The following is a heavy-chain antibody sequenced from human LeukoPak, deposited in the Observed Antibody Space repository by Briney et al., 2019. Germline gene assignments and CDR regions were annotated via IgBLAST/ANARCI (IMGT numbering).Heavy chain of an antibody. J-gene: IGHJ4*02. CDR2: FGTRSTSV. Sequence: PGGSLRLSCTASGFTFSGYSMNWIRQAPGKGLEWVSSFGTRSTSVYHAGSVKGRFAISRDNAKNSLYLQMNSLRAEDTALYYGAREVRGGLDFWGQGTWSPSPQ. D-gene: IGHD3-16*01. V-gene: IGHV3-21*01. CDR3: AREVRGGLDF. CDR1: GFTFSGYS.